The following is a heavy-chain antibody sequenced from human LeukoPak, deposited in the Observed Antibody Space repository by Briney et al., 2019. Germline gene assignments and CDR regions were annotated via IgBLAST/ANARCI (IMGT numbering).Heavy chain of an antibody. CDR1: GGSISSGSYY. CDR3: ARVRITIFGVVTEDY. Sequence: SQTLSLTCTVSGGSISSGSYYWSWIRQPAGKGLEWIGRIYTSASTNYNPSLKSRVTISVDTSKNQFSLKLSSVTAADTAVYYCARVRITIFGVVTEDYWGQGTLVTVSS. D-gene: IGHD3-3*01. V-gene: IGHV4-61*02. CDR2: IYTSAST. J-gene: IGHJ4*02.